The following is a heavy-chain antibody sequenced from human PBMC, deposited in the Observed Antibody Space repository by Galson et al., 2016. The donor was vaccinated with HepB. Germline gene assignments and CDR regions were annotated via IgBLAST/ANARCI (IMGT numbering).Heavy chain of an antibody. CDR1: GYTFTNYW. CDR3: ASTISGAFDP. J-gene: IGHJ5*02. V-gene: IGHV5-51*01. CDR2: IYPGDSDT. D-gene: IGHD1-14*01. Sequence: QSGAEVKKPGESLKISCQGSGYTFTNYWVAWVRQVPGKGLEWMGVIYPGDSDTRYSPSFQGHVSVPVDKSTSTAYLHRSSLKTSDTAFYLCASTISGAFDPRGQGTLVTVSS.